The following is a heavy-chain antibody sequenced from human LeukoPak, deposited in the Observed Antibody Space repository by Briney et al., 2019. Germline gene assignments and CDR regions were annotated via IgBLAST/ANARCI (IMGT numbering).Heavy chain of an antibody. J-gene: IGHJ4*02. Sequence: GGSLRLSCAASGFTVSSNYMSWVRQAPGKGLEWVSVIYSGGSTYYADSVKGRFTISRDNSKNTLYLQMNSLRAEDTAVYYCARELETTMVRGVIEYYFDYWGQGTLVTVSS. CDR2: IYSGGST. D-gene: IGHD3-10*01. CDR3: ARELETTMVRGVIEYYFDY. CDR1: GFTVSSNY. V-gene: IGHV3-66*01.